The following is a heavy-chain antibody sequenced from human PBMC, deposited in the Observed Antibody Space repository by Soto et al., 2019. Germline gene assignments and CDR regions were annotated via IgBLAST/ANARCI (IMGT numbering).Heavy chain of an antibody. CDR1: GGSISSSSYY. CDR3: SLCLRRYYYGMDV. J-gene: IGHJ6*02. D-gene: IGHD2-21*01. CDR2: MYYSGST. V-gene: IGHV4-39*03. Sequence: SETLSLTCTVSGGSISSSSYYWGWIRQPPGKGLEWIGSMYYSGSTYYNPSLKSRVTISVDTSKTQFSLKLSSVTAADTAVYYCSLCLRRYYYGMDVWGQGTTVTVSS.